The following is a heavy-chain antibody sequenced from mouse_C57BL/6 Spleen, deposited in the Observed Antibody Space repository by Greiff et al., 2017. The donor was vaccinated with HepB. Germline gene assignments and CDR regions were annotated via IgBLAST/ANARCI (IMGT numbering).Heavy chain of an antibody. CDR1: GYTFTDYE. Sequence: VKLMESGAELVRPGASVTLSCKASGYTFTDYEMHWVKQTPVHGLEWIGAIDPETGGTAYNQKFKGKAILTADKSSSTAYMEHRSLTSEDSAVYYCTRSDDGYYRYWFAYWGQGTLVTVSA. D-gene: IGHD2-3*01. CDR2: IDPETGGT. CDR3: TRSDDGYYRYWFAY. V-gene: IGHV1-15*01. J-gene: IGHJ3*01.